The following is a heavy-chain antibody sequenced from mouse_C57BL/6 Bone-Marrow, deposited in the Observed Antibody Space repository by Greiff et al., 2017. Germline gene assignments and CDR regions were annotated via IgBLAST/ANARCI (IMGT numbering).Heavy chain of an antibody. D-gene: IGHD1-1*01. CDR3: ARREYYGSDWYFDV. CDR1: GFTFSDYY. V-gene: IGHV5-12*01. Sequence: EVKLQESGGGLVQPGGSLKLSCAASGFTFSDYYMYWVRQTPEKRLEWVAYISNGGGSTYYPDTVKGRFTISRDNAKNTLYLQMSRLKSEDTAMYYCARREYYGSDWYFDVWGTGTTVTVSS. J-gene: IGHJ1*03. CDR2: ISNGGGST.